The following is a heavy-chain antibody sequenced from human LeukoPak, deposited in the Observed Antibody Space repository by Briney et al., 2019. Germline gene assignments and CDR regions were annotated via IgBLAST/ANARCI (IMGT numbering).Heavy chain of an antibody. CDR1: GFTFSNFY. J-gene: IGHJ3*02. V-gene: IGHV3-7*03. Sequence: GGSLRLSCAASGFTFSNFYMSWVRQAPGKGLEWVANIRKDGSDIHYVDSVKGRFTISRDNSKNTLYLQMNSLRAEDTAVYYCAKVATGDRAFDIWGQGTMVTVSS. CDR2: IRKDGSDI. CDR3: AKVATGDRAFDI. D-gene: IGHD7-27*01.